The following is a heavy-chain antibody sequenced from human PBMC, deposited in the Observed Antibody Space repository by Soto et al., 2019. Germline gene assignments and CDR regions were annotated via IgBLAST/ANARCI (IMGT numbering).Heavy chain of an antibody. CDR2: INHSGST. Sequence: SETLSLTCAVYGGPFSGYYWSWIRQPPGKGLEWIGEINHSGSTNYNPSLKSRVTISVDTSKNQFSLKLSSVTAADTAVYYCARAKVVVVPAATRGGSRLREFNWFDPWGQGTLVTVSS. CDR1: GGPFSGYY. J-gene: IGHJ5*02. CDR3: ARAKVVVVPAATRGGSRLREFNWFDP. D-gene: IGHD2-2*01. V-gene: IGHV4-34*01.